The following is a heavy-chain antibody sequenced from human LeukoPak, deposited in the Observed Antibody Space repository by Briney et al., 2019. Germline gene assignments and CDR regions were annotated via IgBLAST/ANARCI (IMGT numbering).Heavy chain of an antibody. D-gene: IGHD3-22*01. V-gene: IGHV1-2*02. CDR1: GYTFTGYY. CDR2: INPNSGGT. Sequence: ASVKVSCKASGYTFTGYYMHWVRQAPGQGLEWMGWINPNSGGTNYAQKFQGRVTMTRDTSISTAYMELSRLRSDDTAVYYCARVARYYDSSGYYSTPLMGYWGQGTLVNVSS. CDR3: ARVARYYDSSGYYSTPLMGY. J-gene: IGHJ4*02.